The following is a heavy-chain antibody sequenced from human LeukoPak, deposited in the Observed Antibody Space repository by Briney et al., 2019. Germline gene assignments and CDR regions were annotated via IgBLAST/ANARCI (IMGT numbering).Heavy chain of an antibody. CDR2: ISSSSSYI. CDR1: GFTFSSYS. CDR3: ARDSFSYSSSSLGY. D-gene: IGHD6-6*01. J-gene: IGHJ4*02. V-gene: IGHV3-21*01. Sequence: PGGSLRLSCAASGFTFSSYSMNWVRQAPGKGLEWVSSISSSSSYIYYADSVKGRFTISRDNARNSLYLQMNSLRAEDTAVYYCARDSFSYSSSSLGYWGQGTLVTVSS.